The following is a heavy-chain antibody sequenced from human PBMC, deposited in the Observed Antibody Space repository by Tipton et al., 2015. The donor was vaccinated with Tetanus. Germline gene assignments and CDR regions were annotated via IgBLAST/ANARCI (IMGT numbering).Heavy chain of an antibody. D-gene: IGHD6-6*01. J-gene: IGHJ4*02. CDR1: GGTFRGHT. CDR3: ARDRASYRYSTSSWDS. V-gene: IGHV1-69*01. Sequence: QVQLVQSGAEVKKPGSSVKVSCKASGGTFRGHTFSWVRQAPGLGLEWMGGIIPLFETANYAQKFQGRVTITADESTNTAFMELSSLRSEDTAVYYCARDRASYRYSTSSWDSWGQGTLVTVSS. CDR2: IIPLFETA.